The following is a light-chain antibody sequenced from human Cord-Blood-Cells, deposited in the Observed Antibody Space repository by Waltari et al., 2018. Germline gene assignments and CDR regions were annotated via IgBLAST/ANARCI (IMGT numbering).Light chain of an antibody. CDR1: QSVRSD. V-gene: IGKV3-15*01. CDR2: GAS. Sequence: EIVMTQSPATLSVSPGERATLSCRARQSVRSDLAWYQQKPGQAPRLLIYGASTRATSIPARFSGSGSEKEFTLTISSLQSEDFAVYYCQQYNNWPPWTFGQGTKVEIK. J-gene: IGKJ1*01. CDR3: QQYNNWPPWT.